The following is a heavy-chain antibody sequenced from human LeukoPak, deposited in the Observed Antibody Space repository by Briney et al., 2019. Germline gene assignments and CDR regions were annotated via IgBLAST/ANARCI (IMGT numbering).Heavy chain of an antibody. CDR3: ARDGGRLRDSSSWKNWFDP. D-gene: IGHD6-13*01. Sequence: SQTLSLTCTVSGGSISSGGYYWSWIRQHPGKGLEWIGYIYYGGSTYYNPSLKSRVTISVDTSKNQFSLKLSSVTAADTAVYYCARDGGRLRDSSSWKNWFDPWGQGTLVTVSS. V-gene: IGHV4-31*03. CDR1: GGSISSGGYY. J-gene: IGHJ5*02. CDR2: IYYGGST.